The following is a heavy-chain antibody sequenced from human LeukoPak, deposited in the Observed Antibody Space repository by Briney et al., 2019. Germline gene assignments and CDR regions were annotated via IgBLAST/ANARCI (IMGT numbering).Heavy chain of an antibody. CDR1: GGTFSSYA. CDR2: IIPIFGTA. CDR3: AKSHWVAARPRWFDP. V-gene: IGHV1-69*13. J-gene: IGHJ5*02. D-gene: IGHD2-15*01. Sequence: SVKVSCKASGGTFSSYAISWVRQAPGQGLEWMGGIIPIFGTANYAQKFQGRVTITADESTSTAYMELSSPRSEDTAVYYCAKSHWVAARPRWFDPWGQGTLVTVSS.